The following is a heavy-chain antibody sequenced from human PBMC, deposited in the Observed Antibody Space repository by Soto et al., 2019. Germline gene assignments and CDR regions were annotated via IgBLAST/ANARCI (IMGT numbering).Heavy chain of an antibody. J-gene: IGHJ4*02. Sequence: QVQLVQSGAEVKKPGSSVKVSCKASGGTLNTYGISWVRQAPGQGLEWMGGIMPIVGTADYAQKFQGRVTITVDEASSTTYMEVSSLRFEDTAVYYCALGDSSDTGDGFWGQGTLVTVPS. D-gene: IGHD3-16*01. CDR2: IMPIVGTA. CDR1: GGTLNTYG. CDR3: ALGDSSDTGDGF. V-gene: IGHV1-69*01.